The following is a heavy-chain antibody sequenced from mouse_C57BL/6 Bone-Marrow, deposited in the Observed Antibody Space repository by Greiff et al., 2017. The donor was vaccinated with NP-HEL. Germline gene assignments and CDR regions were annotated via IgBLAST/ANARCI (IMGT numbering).Heavy chain of an antibody. Sequence: QVQLQQSGPELVKPGASVKIPCKASGYAFSSSWMNWVKQRPGKGLEWIGRIYPGDGDTNYNGKFKGKATLTADKSSSTAYMQLSSLTSEDSAVYFCARGLFRFAYWGQGTLVTVSA. J-gene: IGHJ3*01. CDR1: GYAFSSSW. V-gene: IGHV1-82*01. CDR2: IYPGDGDT. CDR3: ARGLFRFAY. D-gene: IGHD3-1*01.